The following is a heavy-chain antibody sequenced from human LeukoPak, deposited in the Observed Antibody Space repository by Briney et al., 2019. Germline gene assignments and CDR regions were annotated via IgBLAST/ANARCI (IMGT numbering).Heavy chain of an antibody. Sequence: SETLSLTCAVYGGSFSGYYWSWIRQPPGKGLEWIGEINHSGSTNYNPSLKSRVTISVDTSKNQFSLKLSSVTAADTAVYYCARVADGNIDYWGQGTLVTVSS. V-gene: IGHV4-34*01. D-gene: IGHD4-17*01. CDR3: ARVADGNIDY. CDR1: GGSFSGYY. CDR2: INHSGST. J-gene: IGHJ4*02.